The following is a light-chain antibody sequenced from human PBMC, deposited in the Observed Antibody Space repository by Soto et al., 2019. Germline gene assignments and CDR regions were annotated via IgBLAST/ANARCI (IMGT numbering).Light chain of an antibody. J-gene: IGLJ2*01. CDR2: EVS. CDR1: SSDGGGYDY. CDR3: SSYAGSHNVV. Sequence: QSALTQPPSASGSPGQSVTISCTGTSSDGGGYDYVSWYQQYPGKAPKLIIYEVSERPSGVPDRFSGSNSGNTASLTVSGLQAEDEADYFCSSYAGSHNVVFGGGTKVTVL. V-gene: IGLV2-8*01.